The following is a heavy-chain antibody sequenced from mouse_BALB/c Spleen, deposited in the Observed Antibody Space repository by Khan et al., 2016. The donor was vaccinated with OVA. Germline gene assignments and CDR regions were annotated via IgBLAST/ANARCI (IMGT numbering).Heavy chain of an antibody. J-gene: IGHJ3*01. Sequence: QESGAELARPGASVKMSCKASGYTFTSYTIHWIKKRPGQGLEWIGYINPSNGYTNYNQKFKDKATLTTDKSSTTAYLQLSSLTSDDSAVYNCVRDGAYHRNDGWFAYWGQGTLVTVFA. CDR2: INPSNGYT. CDR1: GYTFTSYT. V-gene: IGHV1-4*01. CDR3: VRDGAYHRNDGWFAY. D-gene: IGHD2-14*01.